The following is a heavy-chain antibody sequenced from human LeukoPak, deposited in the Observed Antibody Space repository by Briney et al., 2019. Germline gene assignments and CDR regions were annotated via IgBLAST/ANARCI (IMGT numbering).Heavy chain of an antibody. CDR2: ISSSSRSI. CDR3: AREYGSGTPDFDY. CDR1: GFTLSNYN. Sequence: PGGSLRLSCAASGFTLSNYNMNWVRQAPGKGLEWVSHISSSSRSIYYADSVKGRFTTSRDNAKNSLYLQMNSLRDEDTAVYYCAREYGSGTPDFDYWGQGTLVSVSS. D-gene: IGHD3-10*01. V-gene: IGHV3-48*02. J-gene: IGHJ4*02.